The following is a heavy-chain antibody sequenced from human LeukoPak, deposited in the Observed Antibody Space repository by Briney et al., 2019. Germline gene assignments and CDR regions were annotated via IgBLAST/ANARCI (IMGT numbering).Heavy chain of an antibody. CDR2: INHSGST. Sequence: SETLSLTCAVYGGSFSGYYWSWIRQPPGKGLEWIGEINHSGSTNYNPSLKSRVTISVDTSKNQFSLKLSSVTAADTAVYYCARGRGSGSYFYYHYYMDVWGKGTTVTVSS. CDR1: GGSFSGYY. V-gene: IGHV4-34*01. D-gene: IGHD3-10*01. CDR3: ARGRGSGSYFYYHYYMDV. J-gene: IGHJ6*03.